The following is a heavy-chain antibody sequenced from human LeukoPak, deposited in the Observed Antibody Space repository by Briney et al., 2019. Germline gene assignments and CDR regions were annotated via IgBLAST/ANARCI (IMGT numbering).Heavy chain of an antibody. CDR3: ARDTPLGLYSSSWYPIGY. Sequence: GGSLRLSCAASGFTFSSYSMNWVRQAPGKGLEWVSYISSSSSTIYYADSVKGRFTISRDNAKNSLYLQMNSLRAEDTAVYYCARDTPLGLYSSSWYPIGYWGQGTLVTVSS. CDR2: ISSSSSTI. CDR1: GFTFSSYS. J-gene: IGHJ4*02. D-gene: IGHD6-13*01. V-gene: IGHV3-48*04.